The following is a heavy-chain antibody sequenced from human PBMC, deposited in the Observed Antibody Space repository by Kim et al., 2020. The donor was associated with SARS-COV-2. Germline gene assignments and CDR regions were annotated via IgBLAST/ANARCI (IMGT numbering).Heavy chain of an antibody. CDR2: ISYDGSNE. J-gene: IGHJ4*02. CDR1: RFTFSSYG. Sequence: GGSLRLSCAASRFTFSSYGMHWVRQAPGKGLEWVAIISYDGSNEYYADSVKGRFIISRDNSKNTLYLQMNSLRAEDTAVYHCAKNRYSGNLSGPFYYWGKGTLGT. V-gene: IGHV3-30*18. CDR3: AKNRYSGNLSGPFYY. D-gene: IGHD5-12*01.